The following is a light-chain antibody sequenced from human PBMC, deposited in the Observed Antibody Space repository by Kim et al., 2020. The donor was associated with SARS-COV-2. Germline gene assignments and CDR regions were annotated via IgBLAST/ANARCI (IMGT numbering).Light chain of an antibody. J-gene: IGKJ2*01. V-gene: IGKV1-39*01. Sequence: SASVGDRVTITCRASQRISSYLNWYQQKPGKAPNLLIYAASSSQSGVPSRFSGSGSGTDFTLTISSLQPEDFATYYCQQSYNTPYTFGQGTKLEI. CDR1: QRISSY. CDR2: AAS. CDR3: QQSYNTPYT.